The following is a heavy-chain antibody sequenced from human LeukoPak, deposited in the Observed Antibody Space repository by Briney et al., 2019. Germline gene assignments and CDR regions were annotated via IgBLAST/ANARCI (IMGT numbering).Heavy chain of an antibody. CDR1: GFAFRSYW. D-gene: IGHD6-19*01. Sequence: GGSLRLSCAASGFAFRSYWMSWVRQAPGKGLEWVANIKQDGGEKYFVDSVKGRFTISRDNAKNSLYLQMNSLRAEDTAVYYCARDLGYSSSMVQHWGQGTLVTVSS. CDR2: IKQDGGEK. CDR3: ARDLGYSSSMVQH. V-gene: IGHV3-7*01. J-gene: IGHJ1*01.